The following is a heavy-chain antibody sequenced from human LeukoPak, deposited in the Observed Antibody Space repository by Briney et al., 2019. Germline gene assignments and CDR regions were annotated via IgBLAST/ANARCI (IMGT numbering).Heavy chain of an antibody. CDR1: GGSISGRSYY. CDR2: IYYSGST. V-gene: IGHV4-61*01. J-gene: IGHJ4*02. CDR3: ARGEYGLFDY. D-gene: IGHD2/OR15-2a*01. Sequence: SETLSLTCTVSGGSISGRSYYWSWIRQPPGKGLEWIGYIYYSGSTKYNLSLKSRVTISVDTSKNQLSLKLSSVTAADTAVYYCARGEYGLFDYWGQGTLVTVSS.